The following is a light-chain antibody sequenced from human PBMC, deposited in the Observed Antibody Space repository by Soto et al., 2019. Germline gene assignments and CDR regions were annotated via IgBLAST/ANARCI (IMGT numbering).Light chain of an antibody. Sequence: DIQMTQSPSTLSGSLGDRVSITCRASQTISSWLAWYQQKPGKAPKILIYKESTLKSGVPSRFSGSGSGTELTLTISRLQPDDFATYYCQHYNSYSEAXGQGTKVDIK. CDR1: QTISSW. CDR3: QHYNSYSEA. CDR2: KES. V-gene: IGKV1-5*03. J-gene: IGKJ1*01.